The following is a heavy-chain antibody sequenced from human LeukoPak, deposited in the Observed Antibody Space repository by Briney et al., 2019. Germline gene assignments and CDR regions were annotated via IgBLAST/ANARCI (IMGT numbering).Heavy chain of an antibody. J-gene: IGHJ3*02. Sequence: GGSLRLSCAASGFTFSSYGMHWVRQAPGKGLEWVAVISYDGSNKYYADSVKGRFTISRDNSKNTLYLQMNSPRAEDTAVYYCAKDLGIAAAGSAFDIWGQGTMVTVSS. CDR2: ISYDGSNK. D-gene: IGHD6-13*01. V-gene: IGHV3-30*18. CDR3: AKDLGIAAAGSAFDI. CDR1: GFTFSSYG.